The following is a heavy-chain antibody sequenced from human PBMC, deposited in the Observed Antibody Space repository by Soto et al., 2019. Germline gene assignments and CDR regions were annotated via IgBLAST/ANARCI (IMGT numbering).Heavy chain of an antibody. V-gene: IGHV1-46*01. CDR1: GFRFSDYF. J-gene: IGHJ4*02. D-gene: IGHD6-25*01. CDR3: AREASLSGYSSARELDY. Sequence: GASVKVSCKASGFRFSDYFMHWVRQAPGQGLEWMGIINPSGDSRNYAQKFQGRVTITRDTSTSTVYMDLSSLRYEDTAVYYCAREASLSGYSSARELDYWGQGTLVTVSS. CDR2: INPSGDSR.